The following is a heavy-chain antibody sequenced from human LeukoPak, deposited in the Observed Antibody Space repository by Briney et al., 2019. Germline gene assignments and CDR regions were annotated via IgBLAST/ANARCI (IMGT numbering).Heavy chain of an antibody. J-gene: IGHJ4*02. V-gene: IGHV4-34*01. CDR3: ASWFGELTQFLPDY. CDR1: GGPFSGYS. Sequence: SETLSLTCAVYGGPFSGYSWTWIRQPPGKGLEWIGEINHSGSTNYNPSFKSRVTISVDTSKSQFSLKLSSVTAADTAVYYCASWFGELTQFLPDYWGQGTLVTVSS. CDR2: INHSGST. D-gene: IGHD3-10*01.